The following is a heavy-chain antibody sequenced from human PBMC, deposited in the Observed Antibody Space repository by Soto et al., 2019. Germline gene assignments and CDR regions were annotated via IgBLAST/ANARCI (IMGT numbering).Heavy chain of an antibody. CDR1: GFTFSDYY. Sequence: GGSLRLSCAASGFTFSDYYMSWIRQAPGKGLEWVSYISGSGDTIYYTDSVKGRFTISRDNTKNSLYLQMNSLRAEDTAVYYCAKKATIQLGYCSGGSCKIDYWGQGTLVTVSS. CDR3: AKKATIQLGYCSGGSCKIDY. D-gene: IGHD2-15*01. CDR2: ISGSGDTI. J-gene: IGHJ4*02. V-gene: IGHV3-11*01.